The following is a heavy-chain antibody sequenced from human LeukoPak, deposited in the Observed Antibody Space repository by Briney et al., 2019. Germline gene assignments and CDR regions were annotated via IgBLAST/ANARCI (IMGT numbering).Heavy chain of an antibody. D-gene: IGHD3-22*01. CDR3: ARDKYYYDSSGYCGTNGGSDY. CDR1: GFTFSSYW. Sequence: GGSLRLSCAASGFTFSSYWMSWVRQAPGKGLEWVANIKQDGSEKYYVDSVKGRFTISRDNAKNSLYLQMNSLRAEDTAVYYCARDKYYYDSSGYCGTNGGSDYWAREPWSPSPQ. CDR2: IKQDGSEK. V-gene: IGHV3-7*01. J-gene: IGHJ4*02.